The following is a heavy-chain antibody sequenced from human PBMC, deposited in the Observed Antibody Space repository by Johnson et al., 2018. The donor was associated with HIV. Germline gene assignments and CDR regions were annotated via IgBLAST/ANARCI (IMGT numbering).Heavy chain of an antibody. CDR1: GFTFSSGANY. CDR2: IYSGGST. J-gene: IGHJ3*02. Sequence: VQLVESGGGVVQPGGSLRLSCAVSGFTFSSGANYMSWVRQAPGKGLEWVSVIYSGGSTYYEDSVKGRFTISRDNSKNTLYLQMNSLSAEDTAVYYCARVIYNFWSGPHAFDIWGQGTMVTVSS. D-gene: IGHD3-3*01. V-gene: IGHV3-66*01. CDR3: ARVIYNFWSGPHAFDI.